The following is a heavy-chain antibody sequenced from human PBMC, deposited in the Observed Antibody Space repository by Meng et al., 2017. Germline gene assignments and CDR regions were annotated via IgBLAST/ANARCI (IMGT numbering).Heavy chain of an antibody. V-gene: IGHV1-46*01. D-gene: IGHD2-21*01. CDR1: GDTFTSYY. CDR2: INPSGGST. J-gene: IGHJ4*02. CDR3: ASSSGWGDPVYDY. Sequence: GQRVQSGAEVKKPGASVKVSCKASGDTFTSYYMHWVRQSPGQGLEWMGIINPSGGSTSYAQKFQGRVTMTRDTSTSTVYMELSSLRSEDTAVYYCASSSGWGDPVYDYWGQGTLVTVSS.